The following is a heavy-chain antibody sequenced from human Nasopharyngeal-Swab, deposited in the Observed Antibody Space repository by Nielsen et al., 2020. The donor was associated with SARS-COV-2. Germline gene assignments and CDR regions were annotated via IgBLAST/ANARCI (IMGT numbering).Heavy chain of an antibody. CDR3: AKESTVTTYYDAFDI. D-gene: IGHD4-17*01. CDR2: IWYDGSNK. Sequence: GESLKIPCAASGFTFSSYGMHWVRQAPGKGLEWVAVIWYDGSNKYYADSVKGRFTISRDNSKNTLYLQMNSLRAEDTAVYYCAKESTVTTYYDAFDIWGQGTMVTVSS. CDR1: GFTFSSYG. V-gene: IGHV3-30*02. J-gene: IGHJ3*02.